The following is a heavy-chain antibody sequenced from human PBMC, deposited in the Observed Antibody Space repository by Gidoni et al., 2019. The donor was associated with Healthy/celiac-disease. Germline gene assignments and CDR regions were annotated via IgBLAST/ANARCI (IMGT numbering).Heavy chain of an antibody. CDR3: ARQWVLWFGEYLVYYYGMDV. CDR2: IYYSGST. D-gene: IGHD3-10*01. CDR1: GGSISSSSYY. Sequence: QLQLQESGPGLVKPSETLSLTCTVSGGSISSSSYYWGWIRQPPGKGLEWIGSIYYSGSTYYNPSLKSRVTISVDTSKNQFSLKLSSVTAADTAVYYCARQWVLWFGEYLVYYYGMDVWGQGTTVTVSS. V-gene: IGHV4-39*01. J-gene: IGHJ6*02.